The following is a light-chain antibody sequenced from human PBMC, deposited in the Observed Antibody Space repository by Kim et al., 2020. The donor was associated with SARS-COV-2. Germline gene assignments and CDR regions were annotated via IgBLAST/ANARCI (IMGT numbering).Light chain of an antibody. V-gene: IGLV1-44*01. J-gene: IGLJ3*02. CDR3: AVWDDSLHSWV. CDR1: TSNIGTHT. Sequence: ELTQPPSASGTPGQRITFSCSGSTSNIGTHTVNWYQHVPGAAPKLLIYSNNQRPSGVPARFSASKSGTSASLAISGLQSEDEADYYCAVWDDSLHSWVFGGGTQLTVL. CDR2: SNN.